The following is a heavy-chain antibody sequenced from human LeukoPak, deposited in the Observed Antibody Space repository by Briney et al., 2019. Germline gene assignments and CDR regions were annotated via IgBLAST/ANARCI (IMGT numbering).Heavy chain of an antibody. CDR2: IDPSGSYT. D-gene: IGHD3-10*02. CDR1: GSPFTSQW. CDR3: ARTAVPSGYVGKNYYYYGMAV. Sequence: GEPLKISCQGSGSPFTSQWISWVRQMPGKGLEWMGRIDPSGSYTSYSPSFQGHLTMSADKSINTAYLQWSSLRASDTAMYYCARTAVPSGYVGKNYYYYGMAVWGKGTMVTVSS. J-gene: IGHJ6*04. V-gene: IGHV5-10-1*01.